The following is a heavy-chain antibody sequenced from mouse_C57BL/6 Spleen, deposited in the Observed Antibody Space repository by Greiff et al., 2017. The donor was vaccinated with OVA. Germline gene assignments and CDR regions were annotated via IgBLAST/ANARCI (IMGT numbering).Heavy chain of an antibody. CDR2: IDPSDSYT. D-gene: IGHD1-1*01. V-gene: IGHV1-69*01. CDR3: ARWGTTVVTDYYAMDY. Sequence: VQLQQSGAELVMPGASVKLSCKASGYTFTSYWMHWVKQRPGQGLEWIGEIDPSDSYTNYNQKFKGKATLTVDKSSSTAYMQLSSLTSEDSAVYYCARWGTTVVTDYYAMDYWGQGTSVTVSS. J-gene: IGHJ4*01. CDR1: GYTFTSYW.